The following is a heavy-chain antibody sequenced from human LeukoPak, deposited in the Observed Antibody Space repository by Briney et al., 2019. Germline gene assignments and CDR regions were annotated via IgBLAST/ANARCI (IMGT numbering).Heavy chain of an antibody. CDR2: IYYSGIT. J-gene: IGHJ4*02. CDR1: GGSISSNSYY. Sequence: AESLSPTCTVSGGSISSNSYYWGWIRQRPGKGLEWIGSIYYSGITYCNPSINSPVTITVDTSKNQFSLKLSSVTAADTAVDYCARASGLLWFGEGTRYYFDYWGQGTLVTVSS. D-gene: IGHD3-10*01. CDR3: ARASGLLWFGEGTRYYFDY. V-gene: IGHV4-39*01.